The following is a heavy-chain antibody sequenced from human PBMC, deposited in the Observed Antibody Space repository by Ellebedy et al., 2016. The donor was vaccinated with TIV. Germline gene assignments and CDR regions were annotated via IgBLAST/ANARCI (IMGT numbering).Heavy chain of an antibody. CDR3: ARLARTYYYDSSGGRDAFDI. Sequence: GGSLRLSCKGSGYSFTSYWIGWVRQMPGKGLEWMGIIYPGDSDTRYSPSFQGQVTISADKSISTAYLQWSSLKASDTAMYYCARLARTYYYDSSGGRDAFDIWGQGTMVTVSS. J-gene: IGHJ3*02. V-gene: IGHV5-51*01. D-gene: IGHD3-22*01. CDR2: IYPGDSDT. CDR1: GYSFTSYW.